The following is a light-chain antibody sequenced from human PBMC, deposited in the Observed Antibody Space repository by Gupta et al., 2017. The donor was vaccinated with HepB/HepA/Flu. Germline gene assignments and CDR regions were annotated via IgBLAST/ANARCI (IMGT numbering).Light chain of an antibody. CDR1: QSVSSY. CDR3: QQYNNWPPT. CDR2: DAS. V-gene: IGKV3-11*01. Sequence: IVLTQSPATPSLSPGERATLSCRASQSVSSYLAWYQQKPGQAPRLLMYDASKRATGIATRFSGGGCGTDFTLTISSLEPEDFAVYYCQQYNNWPPTFGPGTKVEIK. J-gene: IGKJ3*01.